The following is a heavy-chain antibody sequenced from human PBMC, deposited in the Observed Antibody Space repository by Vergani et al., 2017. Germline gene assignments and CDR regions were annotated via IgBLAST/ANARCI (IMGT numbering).Heavy chain of an antibody. CDR1: GGSISSGGYY. V-gene: IGHV4-31*03. J-gene: IGHJ4*02. Sequence: QVQLQESGPGLVKPSQTLSLTCTVSGGSISSGGYYWSWIRQHPGKGLEWIGYIYYSGGTYYNPSLKSRVTISVDTSKNQFSLKLSSVTAADTAVYYCARGAYDYVWGSYTYFDYWGQGTLVTVSS. CDR3: ARGAYDYVWGSYTYFDY. D-gene: IGHD3-16*01. CDR2: IYYSGGT.